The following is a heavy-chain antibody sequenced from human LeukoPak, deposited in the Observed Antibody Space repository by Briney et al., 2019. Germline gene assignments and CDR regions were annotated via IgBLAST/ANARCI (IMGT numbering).Heavy chain of an antibody. D-gene: IGHD5-18*01. Sequence: PGGSLRLSCAASGFTFSTYAMHWVRQAPGRGLEWVAVIWYDGSNKYYADSAKGRFDITRDNSKNTLNLHMNSLRAEDTAVYYCAKDPHGSYGPRYFFDYWGQGTLVTVSS. V-gene: IGHV3-33*06. CDR2: IWYDGSNK. J-gene: IGHJ4*02. CDR3: AKDPHGSYGPRYFFDY. CDR1: GFTFSTYA.